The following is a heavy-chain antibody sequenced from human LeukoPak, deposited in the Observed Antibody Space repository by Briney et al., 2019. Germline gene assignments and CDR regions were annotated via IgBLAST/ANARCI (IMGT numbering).Heavy chain of an antibody. J-gene: IGHJ3*02. D-gene: IGHD2-15*01. CDR1: GDSVSTNTAG. CDR2: TYYRSKWYN. Sequence: SQTLSLTCAISGDSVSTNTAGWHWIRQSPSRGLEWLGRTYYRSKWYNDYGVSVRSRITINSDTSKNQFSLHLNSVTPEDTAVYYCARGVGSLDIWGQGTMVTVSS. V-gene: IGHV6-1*01. CDR3: ARGVGSLDI.